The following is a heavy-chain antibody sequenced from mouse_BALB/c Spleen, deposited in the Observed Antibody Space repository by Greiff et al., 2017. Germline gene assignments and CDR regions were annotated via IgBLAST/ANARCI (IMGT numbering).Heavy chain of an antibody. CDR2: IRLKSNNYAT. J-gene: IGHJ2*01. Sequence: EVKLVESGGGLVQPGGSMKLSCVASGFTFSNYWMNWVRQSPEKGLEWVAEIRLKSNNYATHYAESVKGRFTISRDDSKSSVYLQMNNLRAEDTGIYYCTRLPYYYGSRFDYWGQGTTLTVSS. D-gene: IGHD1-1*01. CDR3: TRLPYYYGSRFDY. V-gene: IGHV6-6*02. CDR1: GFTFSNYW.